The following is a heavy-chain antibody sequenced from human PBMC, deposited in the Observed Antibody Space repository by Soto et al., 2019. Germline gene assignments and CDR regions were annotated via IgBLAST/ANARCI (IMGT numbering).Heavy chain of an antibody. J-gene: IGHJ4*02. CDR1: GYSFTTYW. Sequence: GESLKISWRGSGYSFTTYWIGWVRQMTGKGLEWMGIIYPGDSDTRYSPSFQGQVTISADKSISTAYLQWSSLKASDTAIYFCARRSEQWLLDYWGQGTLVTVSS. CDR3: ARRSEQWLLDY. V-gene: IGHV5-51*01. CDR2: IYPGDSDT. D-gene: IGHD6-19*01.